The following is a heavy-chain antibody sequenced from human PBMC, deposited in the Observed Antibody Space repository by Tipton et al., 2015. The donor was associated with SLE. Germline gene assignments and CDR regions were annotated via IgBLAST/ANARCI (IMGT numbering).Heavy chain of an antibody. CDR3: AAAPFLDAFDI. V-gene: IGHV3-74*01. CDR2: INSDGSST. Sequence: SLRLSCAASGFTFSSYWMHWVRQAPGKGLVWVSRINSDGSSTSYADSVKGRFTIPRDNAKNTLYLQMNSLRAEDTAVYYCAAAPFLDAFDIWGQGTMVTVSS. J-gene: IGHJ3*02. CDR1: GFTFSSYW.